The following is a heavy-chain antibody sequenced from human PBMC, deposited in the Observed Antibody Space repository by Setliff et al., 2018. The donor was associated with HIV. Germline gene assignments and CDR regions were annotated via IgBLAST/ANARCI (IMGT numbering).Heavy chain of an antibody. D-gene: IGHD3-22*01. J-gene: IGHJ4*02. Sequence: SETLSLTCAVSGGSISSNNWWSWVRQPPGKGLEWIGEIYHGGSTNYNSSLKSRVTISVDKSKNQFSPKLTSVTAADTAVYYCARSSTPDTRAYYPDYWGQGTLVTVSS. V-gene: IGHV4-4*02. CDR2: IYHGGST. CDR1: GGSISSNNW. CDR3: ARSSTPDTRAYYPDY.